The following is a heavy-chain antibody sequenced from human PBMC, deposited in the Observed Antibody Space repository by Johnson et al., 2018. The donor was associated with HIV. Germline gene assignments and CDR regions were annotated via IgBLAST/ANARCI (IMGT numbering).Heavy chain of an antibody. CDR3: ARDLGVDCSKGAFDM. V-gene: IGHV3-7*01. Sequence: EVQLVESGGGLVQPGGSLRLSCAASGFTFSSYWMSWVRQAPGKGLEWVANIKQDGSEKYYVDSVKGRFTISRDNAKNSLYLQMNSLRAEDTAVYYCARDLGVDCSKGAFDMWGQGTMVTVSS. D-gene: IGHD3-3*01. CDR1: GFTFSSYW. CDR2: IKQDGSEK. J-gene: IGHJ3*02.